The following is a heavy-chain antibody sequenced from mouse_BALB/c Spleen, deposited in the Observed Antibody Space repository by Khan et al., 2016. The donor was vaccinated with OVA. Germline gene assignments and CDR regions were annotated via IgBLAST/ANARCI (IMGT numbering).Heavy chain of an antibody. J-gene: IGHJ1*01. CDR2: ISSCSSTI. V-gene: IGHV5-17*02. CDR3: ARSGGNRQCFDV. Sequence: EVQLVESGGGLVQPGGSRKLSCAASGFTFSSFGMHWVRQAPEKGLEWVAYISSCSSTIYYADTVKGRFTISRDNPKNTLFLQMTSQRSEDAAMYCCARSGGNRQCFDVWGEGTTVTVSS. CDR1: GFTFSSFG. D-gene: IGHD3-1*01.